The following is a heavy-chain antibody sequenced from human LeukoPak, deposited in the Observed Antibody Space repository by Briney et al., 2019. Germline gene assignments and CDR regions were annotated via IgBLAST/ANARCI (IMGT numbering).Heavy chain of an antibody. J-gene: IGHJ6*03. Sequence: SETLSLTCAVYGGSFSGYYWSWIRQPPGKGLEWIGEINHSGSTNYNPSLKSRVTISVDTSKNQFSLKLSSVTAADTAVYYCARLFMVRGGNYYYYYMDVWGKGTTVTVSS. V-gene: IGHV4-34*01. D-gene: IGHD3-10*01. CDR1: GGSFSGYY. CDR2: INHSGST. CDR3: ARLFMVRGGNYYYYYMDV.